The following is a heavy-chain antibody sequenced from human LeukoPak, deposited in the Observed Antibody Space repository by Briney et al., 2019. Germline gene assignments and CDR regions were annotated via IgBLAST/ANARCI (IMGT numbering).Heavy chain of an antibody. CDR1: GGSIRSSYYY. D-gene: IGHD2-21*01. J-gene: IGHJ3*02. V-gene: IGHV4-39*01. CDR2: NSGST. CDR3: ARGGVDLVFIDAFDI. Sequence: SETLSLTCTVSGGSIRSSYYYWGWIRQPPGKGLEWIGSNSGSTYYNPSLKSRVTISVDTSKNQFSLKLSSVTAADTAVYYCARGGVDLVFIDAFDIWGQGTMVTVSS.